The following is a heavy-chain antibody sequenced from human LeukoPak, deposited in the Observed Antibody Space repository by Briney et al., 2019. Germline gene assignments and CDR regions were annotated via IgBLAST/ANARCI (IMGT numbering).Heavy chain of an antibody. CDR2: IYWDDDR. CDR3: ALVVVVPATRLSYYFDF. D-gene: IGHD2-2*01. CDR1: GFSLTTTGVG. V-gene: IGHV2-5*02. J-gene: IGHJ4*02. Sequence: ESGPTLVNPTQTLTLTCTFSGFSLTTTGVGVGWIRQPPVKALEWLALIYWDDDRRYSPSLKSRLTITKDASNNHVVLTLTNMDPVDTATYYCALVVVVPATRLSYYFDFWGQGTLVTVSS.